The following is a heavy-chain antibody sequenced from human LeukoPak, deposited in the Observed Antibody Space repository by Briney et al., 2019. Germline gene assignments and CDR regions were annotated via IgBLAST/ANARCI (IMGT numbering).Heavy chain of an antibody. Sequence: SETLSLTCTVSGGSISSSSYYWGWIRQPPGKGLEWIGRIYYSGSTYYNPSLKSRVTISVDTSKNQFSLKLSSVTAADTAVYYCARDMVEGATSSSHFDYWGQGTLVTVSS. CDR2: IYYSGST. CDR1: GGSISSSSYY. CDR3: ARDMVEGATSSSHFDY. D-gene: IGHD1-26*01. V-gene: IGHV4-39*07. J-gene: IGHJ4*02.